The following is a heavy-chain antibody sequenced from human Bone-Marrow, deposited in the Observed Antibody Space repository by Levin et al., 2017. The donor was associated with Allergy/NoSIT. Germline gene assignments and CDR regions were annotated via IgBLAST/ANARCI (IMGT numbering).Heavy chain of an antibody. J-gene: IGHJ6*02. CDR2: ISWNSGSI. Sequence: GGSLRLSCAASGFTFDDYAMHWVRQAPGKGLEWVSGISWNSGSIGYADSVKGRFTISRDNAKNSLYLQMNSLRAEDTALYYCTKAPGYDILTGTSYGMDVWGQGTTVTVSS. D-gene: IGHD3-9*01. CDR3: TKAPGYDILTGTSYGMDV. V-gene: IGHV3-9*01. CDR1: GFTFDDYA.